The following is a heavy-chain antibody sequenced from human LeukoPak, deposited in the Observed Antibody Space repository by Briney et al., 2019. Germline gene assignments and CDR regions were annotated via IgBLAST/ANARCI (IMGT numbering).Heavy chain of an antibody. D-gene: IGHD1-14*01. V-gene: IGHV1-2*02. CDR3: ARVLLRTGIPEGFDP. Sequence: ASVKVSCKASGHTFGDHYMHWVRQAPGQGLVWMGWINPNSGGTKYAQRFQGRATMTRDTSISTAYMELRRLRSDDTAVYYCARVLLRTGIPEGFDPWGQGTLVTVSS. CDR2: INPNSGGT. J-gene: IGHJ5*02. CDR1: GHTFGDHY.